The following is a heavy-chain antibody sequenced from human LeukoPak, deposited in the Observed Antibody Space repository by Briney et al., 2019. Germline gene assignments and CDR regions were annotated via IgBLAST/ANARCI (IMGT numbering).Heavy chain of an antibody. Sequence: SETLSLTCAVYGGSFSGYYWSWLRQPPGKGLEWIGEINHSGSTNYNPSLKSRVTISVDTSKNQFSLKLSSVTAADTAVYYCAREPPGGRFFDYWGQGTLVTVSS. CDR1: GGSFSGYY. J-gene: IGHJ4*02. CDR3: AREPPGGRFFDY. V-gene: IGHV4-34*01. D-gene: IGHD3-16*01. CDR2: INHSGST.